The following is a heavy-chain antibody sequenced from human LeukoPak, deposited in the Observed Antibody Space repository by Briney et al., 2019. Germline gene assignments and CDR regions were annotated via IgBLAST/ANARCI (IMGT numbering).Heavy chain of an antibody. CDR1: GGSFSGYY. V-gene: IGHV4-34*01. Sequence: SETLSLTCAVYGGSFSGYYWSWIRQPPGKGLEWIGEINHSGSTNYNPSLKSRVTISVDTSKNQFSLKLSSVTAADTAVYYCARGGSTHPGPVNYYFESWGQGTLVTVYS. CDR2: INHSGST. J-gene: IGHJ4*02. CDR3: ARGGSTHPGPVNYYFES. D-gene: IGHD2-2*01.